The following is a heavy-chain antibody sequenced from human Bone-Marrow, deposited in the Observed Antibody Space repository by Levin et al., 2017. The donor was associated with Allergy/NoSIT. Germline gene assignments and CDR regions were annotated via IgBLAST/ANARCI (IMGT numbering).Heavy chain of an antibody. J-gene: IGHJ2*01. Sequence: PSETLSLTCAVSGGSISSSNWWSWVRQPPGKGLEWIGEIYHSGSTNYNPSLKSRVTISVDKSKNQFSLKLSSVTAADTAVYYCARVAAKSGSYFRVDWYFDLWGRGTLVTVSS. V-gene: IGHV4-4*02. CDR1: GGSISSSNW. CDR2: IYHSGST. D-gene: IGHD1-26*01. CDR3: ARVAAKSGSYFRVDWYFDL.